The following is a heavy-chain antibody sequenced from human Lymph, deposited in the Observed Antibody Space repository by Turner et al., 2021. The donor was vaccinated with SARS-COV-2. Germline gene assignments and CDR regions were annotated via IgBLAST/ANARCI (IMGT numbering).Heavy chain of an antibody. J-gene: IGHJ2*01. CDR1: GFTFSTYW. D-gene: IGHD1-26*01. CDR2: IKQDGSEK. CDR3: ARLSMGDWHFDL. Sequence: EVQLVESGGGVVQPGGSLRLSCAASGFTFSTYWMSWVRQAPGKGLGWVDNIKQDGSEKYYVDSGKGRFTISRDNAKNSLYLQMNSLRAEETAVYYCARLSMGDWHFDLWGRGTLVTVSS. V-gene: IGHV3-7*01.